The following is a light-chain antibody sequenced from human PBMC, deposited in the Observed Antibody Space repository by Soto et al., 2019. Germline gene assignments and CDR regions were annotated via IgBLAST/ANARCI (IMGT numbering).Light chain of an antibody. CDR2: GAS. J-gene: IGKJ1*01. CDR1: QSVSTNN. Sequence: EIVLTQSPGTLSLPPGERATLSCRASQSVSTNNLAWYQQRPGQAPRLLIYGASGRAAGIPDRFSGSGSGTDFTLTISRLEPEDFAVYYCQQFDASVWTFGQGTKVEIK. V-gene: IGKV3-20*01. CDR3: QQFDASVWT.